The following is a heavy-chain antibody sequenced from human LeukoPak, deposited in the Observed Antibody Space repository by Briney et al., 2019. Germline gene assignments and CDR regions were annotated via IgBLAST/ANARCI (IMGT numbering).Heavy chain of an antibody. V-gene: IGHV7-4-1*02. CDR2: INTNTGNP. CDR1: GYTFTSYA. Sequence: ASVKVSCKASGYTFTSYAMNWVRQAPGQGLEWMGWINTNTGNPTYAQGFTGRFVFFLDTSVSTASLQISSLKAEDTAVYYCARGMVGATKLDYWGQGTLVTVSS. J-gene: IGHJ4*02. D-gene: IGHD1-26*01. CDR3: ARGMVGATKLDY.